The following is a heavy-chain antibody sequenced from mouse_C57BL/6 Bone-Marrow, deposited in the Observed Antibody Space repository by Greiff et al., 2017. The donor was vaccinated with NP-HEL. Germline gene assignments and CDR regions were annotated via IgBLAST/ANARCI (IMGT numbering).Heavy chain of an antibody. J-gene: IGHJ4*01. CDR3: LLWAMDY. Sequence: EVQVVESGPVLVKPGASVKMSCKASGYTFTDYYMNWVKQSHGKSLEWIGVINPYNGGTSYNQKFKGKATLTVDKSSSTAYMELNSLTSEDSAVYYCLLWAMDYWGQGTSVTVSS. CDR2: INPYNGGT. D-gene: IGHD2-1*01. CDR1: GYTFTDYY. V-gene: IGHV1-19*01.